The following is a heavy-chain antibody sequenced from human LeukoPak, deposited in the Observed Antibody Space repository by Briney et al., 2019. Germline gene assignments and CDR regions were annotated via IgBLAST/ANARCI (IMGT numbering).Heavy chain of an antibody. J-gene: IGHJ4*02. V-gene: IGHV4-59*01. CDR2: MSYSGST. CDR1: GGSISSYY. Sequence: SETLSLTCTVSGGSISSYYWSWIRQPPGKGLECIGYMSYSGSTNYTPSLKSRVTISVDKSKKQVSLKLSSVTAADTAVYYCASSNDYGDYAFEYWGQGTLVTVSS. D-gene: IGHD4-17*01. CDR3: ASSNDYGDYAFEY.